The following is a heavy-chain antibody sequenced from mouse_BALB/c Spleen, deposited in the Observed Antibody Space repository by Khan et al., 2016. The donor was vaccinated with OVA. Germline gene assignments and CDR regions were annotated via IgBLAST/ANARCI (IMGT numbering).Heavy chain of an antibody. D-gene: IGHD2-3*01. CDR1: GFNIKDTY. CDR3: ARPSYDPRDFDV. V-gene: IGHV14-3*02. J-gene: IGHJ1*01. Sequence: EVQLQQSGAELVKPGASVKLSCTASGFNIKDTYMHWVKQRPEQGLVWIGRIAPANGNTKYDPKFQGKATITADTSSNTSYLHLSSLTSEDTAVYYGARPSYDPRDFDVWGAGTTVTVSS. CDR2: IAPANGNT.